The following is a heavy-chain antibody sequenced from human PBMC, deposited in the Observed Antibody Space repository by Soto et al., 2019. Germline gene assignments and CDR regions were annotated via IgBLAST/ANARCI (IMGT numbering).Heavy chain of an antibody. Sequence: GGSLRLSCAASGFTFSSYAMSWVRQAPGKGLEWVSAISGSGGSTYYADSVKGRFTISRDNSKNTLYLQMNSLRAEDTAVYYCAKDQGSYSSGWEYYYYYYMDVWGKGTTVTVSS. V-gene: IGHV3-23*01. CDR1: GFTFSSYA. D-gene: IGHD6-19*01. J-gene: IGHJ6*03. CDR3: AKDQGSYSSGWEYYYYYYMDV. CDR2: ISGSGGST.